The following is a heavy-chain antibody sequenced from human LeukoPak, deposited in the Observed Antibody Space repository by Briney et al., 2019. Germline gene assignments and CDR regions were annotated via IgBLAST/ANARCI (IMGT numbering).Heavy chain of an antibody. V-gene: IGHV3-66*01. CDR3: AKDSSVYSSSWSTLFDY. CDR2: IYSGGST. J-gene: IGHJ4*02. CDR1: GFTVSSNY. Sequence: PGGSLRLSCAASGFTVSSNYMSWVRQAPGKGLEWVSVIYSGGSTYYADSVKGRFTISRDNSKNTLYLQMNSLRAEDTAVYYCAKDSSVYSSSWSTLFDYWGQGTLVTVSS. D-gene: IGHD6-13*01.